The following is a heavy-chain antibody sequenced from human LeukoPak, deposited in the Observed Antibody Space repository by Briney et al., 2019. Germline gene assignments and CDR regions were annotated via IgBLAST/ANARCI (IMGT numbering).Heavy chain of an antibody. Sequence: SETLSLTCTVSGGSISSYYWSWIRQPPGKGLEWIGYIYYSGSTNYNPSLKSRVTISVDTSKNQLSLKLSSVTAADTAGYYCARVGRYGYSSGWYAPFDYWGQGTLVTVSS. CDR3: ARVGRYGYSSGWYAPFDY. V-gene: IGHV4-59*08. CDR2: IYYSGST. J-gene: IGHJ4*02. CDR1: GGSISSYY. D-gene: IGHD6-19*01.